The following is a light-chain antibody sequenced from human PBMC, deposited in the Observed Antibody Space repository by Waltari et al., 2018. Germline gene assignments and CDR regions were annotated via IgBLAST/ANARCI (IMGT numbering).Light chain of an antibody. J-gene: IGLJ2*01. CDR3: CSYVGGSRVL. V-gene: IGLV2-23*01. CDR2: EAT. CDR1: SSDIGASDF. Sequence: QSVLTQPASVSGSPGQSMTISCTGTSSDIGASDFVPRSQQLPAQAPRLLISEATKRPSVVSYRFSGSKSDNTASLSISDLQAEDEADYYCCSYVGGSRVLFGGGTKLTV.